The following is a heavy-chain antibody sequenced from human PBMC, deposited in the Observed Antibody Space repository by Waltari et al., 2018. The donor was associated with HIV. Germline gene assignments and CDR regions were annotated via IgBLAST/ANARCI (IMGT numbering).Heavy chain of an antibody. CDR2: IYYSGTT. D-gene: IGHD2-15*01. Sequence: LQLQESGPGLVRPSETLSLTCPVSGGSISGSSSYWSWIRTPPEKGLEWVGSIYYSGTTYYNPSLKSRVTMSVDTSKNQFSLKLNSLTAADTAVYYCVRREDCRSGHCPFDSWGQGTLVTVSS. V-gene: IGHV4-39*01. J-gene: IGHJ4*02. CDR1: GGSISGSSSY. CDR3: VRREDCRSGHCPFDS.